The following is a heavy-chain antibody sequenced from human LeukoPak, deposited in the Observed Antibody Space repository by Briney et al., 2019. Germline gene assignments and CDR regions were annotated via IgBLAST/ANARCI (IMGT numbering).Heavy chain of an antibody. D-gene: IGHD2-15*01. V-gene: IGHV4-34*01. CDR1: GGSFSGYY. Sequence: SETLSLICAVYGGSFSGYYWSWIRQPPGKGLEWIGEINHSGSTNYNPSLKSRVTISVDTSKNQFSLKVSSVTAADTAVYYCARGGGRDFDYWGQGTLVTVSS. CDR2: INHSGST. CDR3: ARGGGRDFDY. J-gene: IGHJ4*02.